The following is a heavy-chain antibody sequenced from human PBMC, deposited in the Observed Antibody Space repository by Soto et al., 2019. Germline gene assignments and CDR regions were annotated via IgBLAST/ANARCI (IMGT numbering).Heavy chain of an antibody. Sequence: SETLSLTCTVSGGSVSSGSYYWGWVRQPPGKGLEWIGSVYYSGSTYYNPSLESRVTIPVDKSKNQFSLKLMSLSAADTAVYYCGRLEGLATISYYFDYWGQGALVTVSS. D-gene: IGHD3-9*01. CDR1: GGSVSSGSYY. CDR2: VYYSGST. V-gene: IGHV4-39*01. CDR3: GRLEGLATISYYFDY. J-gene: IGHJ4*02.